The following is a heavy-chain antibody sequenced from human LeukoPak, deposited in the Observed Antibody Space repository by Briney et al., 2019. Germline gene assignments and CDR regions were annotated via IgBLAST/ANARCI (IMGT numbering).Heavy chain of an antibody. D-gene: IGHD6-19*01. CDR2: IIPILGIA. CDR3: ARDSVREQWLVPDNWFDP. V-gene: IGHV1-69*10. J-gene: IGHJ5*02. CDR1: GGTFTSYT. Sequence: GASVKVSCKASGGTFTSYTISWVRQAPGQGLEWMGGIIPILGIANYAQKFQGRVTITADKSTSTAYMELSSLRSEDTAVYYCARDSVREQWLVPDNWFDPWGQGTLVTVSS.